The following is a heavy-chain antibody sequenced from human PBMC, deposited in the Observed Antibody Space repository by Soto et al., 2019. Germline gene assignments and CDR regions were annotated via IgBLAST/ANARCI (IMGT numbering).Heavy chain of an antibody. J-gene: IGHJ4*02. V-gene: IGHV4-34*01. CDR1: CGSFSGYY. CDR3: ARTSRFAC. D-gene: IGHD6-6*01. Sequence: HVQLQQWGAGLLKPSETLSLTCAVYCGSFSGYYWGWIRQPPGKGLEWIGEINHSGSTNYNPSLKSRLTMSVNTSKNQFSLKLSSVTAADTAVYYCARTSRFACWGQGTLVTVSS. CDR2: INHSGST.